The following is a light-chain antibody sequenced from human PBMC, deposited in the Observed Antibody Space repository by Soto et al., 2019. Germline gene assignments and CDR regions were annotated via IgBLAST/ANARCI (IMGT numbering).Light chain of an antibody. CDR3: QQYHTLPFT. Sequence: DIQLTQSPSSLSPSVGDRVTITCQASQDIRNYLNWYQQKVGEAPKLLIYDASNLEAGVPSRFSGSGSGTDFTLTITSLQSEDVATYYCQQYHTLPFTFGPGTKVDIK. J-gene: IGKJ3*01. V-gene: IGKV1-33*01. CDR2: DAS. CDR1: QDIRNY.